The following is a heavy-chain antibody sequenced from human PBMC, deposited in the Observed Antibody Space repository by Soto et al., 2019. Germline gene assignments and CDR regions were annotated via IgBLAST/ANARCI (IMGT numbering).Heavy chain of an antibody. CDR3: ARVHLVAGSAFYCDMDV. V-gene: IGHV3-21*01. CDR2: ISSSSSYI. D-gene: IGHD6-6*01. Sequence: CSLRLSCAASGLAFSSYSMNWVRQAPGKGLEWVSSISSSSSYIYYADSVKGRFTISRDNAKNSLYLQMNSLRAEDTAVYHCARVHLVAGSAFYCDMDVWGPGTAVTVSS. J-gene: IGHJ6*02. CDR1: GLAFSSYS.